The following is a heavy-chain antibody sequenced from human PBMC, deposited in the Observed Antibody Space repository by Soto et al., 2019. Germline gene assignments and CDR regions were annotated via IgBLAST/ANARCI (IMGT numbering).Heavy chain of an antibody. CDR2: ISGSDGST. J-gene: IGHJ5*02. Sequence: EVQLLESGGGLVQPGGSLRLSCAASGFTFSSYAMSWVRQAPGKGLEWVSAISGSDGSTYYADSVKGRFTISRDNSKTTLYLQMNSLRAEDTAVYYCAKDDYGDYTGRFDPWGQGTLVTVSS. D-gene: IGHD4-17*01. V-gene: IGHV3-23*01. CDR1: GFTFSSYA. CDR3: AKDDYGDYTGRFDP.